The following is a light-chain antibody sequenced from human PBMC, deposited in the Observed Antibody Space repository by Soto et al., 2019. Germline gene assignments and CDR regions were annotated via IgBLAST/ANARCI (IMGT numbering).Light chain of an antibody. CDR1: QSISSY. CDR2: AAS. CDR3: QQSYSTPLT. J-gene: IGKJ1*01. V-gene: IGKV1-39*01. Sequence: DIQMTQSPSSLSASVGVRVTITCRASQSISSYLNWYQQKPGKAPKLLIYAASSLQSGVPSRFSGSGSGTDFTLTISSLQPEDFATYYCQQSYSTPLTFDQGTKVDIK.